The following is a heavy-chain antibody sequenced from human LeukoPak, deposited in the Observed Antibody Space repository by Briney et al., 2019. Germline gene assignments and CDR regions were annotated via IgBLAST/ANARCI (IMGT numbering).Heavy chain of an antibody. V-gene: IGHV3-21*04. CDR1: GFTFSSYS. Sequence: GGSLRLSCAASGFTFSSYSMNWVRQAPGKGLEWVSSISSSSSYIYYADSVKGRFTISRDNSKNTLYLQMNSLRAEDTAVYYCAKELGYSSPYFDYWGQGTLVTVSS. J-gene: IGHJ4*02. CDR3: AKELGYSSPYFDY. D-gene: IGHD6-13*01. CDR2: ISSSSSYI.